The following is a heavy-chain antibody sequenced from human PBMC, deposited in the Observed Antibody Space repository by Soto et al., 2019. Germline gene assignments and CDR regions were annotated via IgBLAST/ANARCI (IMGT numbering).Heavy chain of an antibody. CDR1: GFTFSSYS. CDR3: AKDGGDSSGWYQPFYYYYYYMDV. V-gene: IGHV3-23*01. J-gene: IGHJ6*03. Sequence: PGGSLRLSCAASGFTFSSYSMNWVRQAPGKGLEWVSSISGSSGNTYYADSVKGRFTISRDNSKNTLYLQMNSLRAEDTAVYYCAKDGGDSSGWYQPFYYYYYYMDVWGKGTTVTVSS. CDR2: ISGSSGNT. D-gene: IGHD6-19*01.